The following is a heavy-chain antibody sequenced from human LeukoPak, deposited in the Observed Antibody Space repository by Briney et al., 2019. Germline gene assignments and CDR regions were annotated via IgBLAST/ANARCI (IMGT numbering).Heavy chain of an antibody. V-gene: IGHV4-59*01. J-gene: IGHJ6*03. CDR3: ARAHSGYDYRWFYYYYYMDV. Sequence: PSETLSLTCTVSGGSISSYYWSWIRQPPGKGLEWIGYIYYSGSTNYNPSLKSRVPISVDTSKNQFSLKLSSVTAADTAVYYCARAHSGYDYRWFYYYYYMDVWGKGTTVTISS. CDR1: GGSISSYY. D-gene: IGHD5-12*01. CDR2: IYYSGST.